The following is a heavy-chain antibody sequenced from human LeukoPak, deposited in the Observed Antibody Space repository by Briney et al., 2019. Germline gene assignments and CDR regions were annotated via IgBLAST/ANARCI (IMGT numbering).Heavy chain of an antibody. J-gene: IGHJ3*02. CDR1: GFTVSSNY. CDR3: ARDGRDIVAAYNAFDI. CDR2: IYSGGST. Sequence: PGGSLRLSCAASGFTVSSNYMNWVRQAPGKGLEWVSVIYSGGSTYYADSVKGRFTISRDNSKNTLYLQMNSLRAEDTAVYYCARDGRDIVAAYNAFDIWGQETMVTVSS. D-gene: IGHD6-13*01. V-gene: IGHV3-53*01.